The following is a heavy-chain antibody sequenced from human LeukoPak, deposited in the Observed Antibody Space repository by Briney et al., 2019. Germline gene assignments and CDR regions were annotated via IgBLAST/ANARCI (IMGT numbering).Heavy chain of an antibody. V-gene: IGHV4-34*01. CDR1: GGSFSGYY. Sequence: PSETLSLTCAVYGGSFSGYYWSWIRQPPGKGLEWIGEINHSGSTNYNPSLKSRVTISVDTSKNQFSPKLSSVTAADTAVYYCARGFWGISGSYVFWGQGTLVTVSS. D-gene: IGHD1-26*01. CDR2: INHSGST. J-gene: IGHJ4*02. CDR3: ARGFWGISGSYVF.